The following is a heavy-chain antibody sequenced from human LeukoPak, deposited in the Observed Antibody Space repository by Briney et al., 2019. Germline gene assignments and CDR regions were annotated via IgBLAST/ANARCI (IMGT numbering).Heavy chain of an antibody. D-gene: IGHD2-2*01. V-gene: IGHV1-18*01. CDR1: GYTFTTYG. J-gene: IGHJ4*02. Sequence: ASVKVSCKASGYTFTTYGITWVRQAPGQGLEWMGYISAYNGKTNYAEKLQGRVTMTTDTSTSKASMELRSLRSDDTAVYYCARAELEYCSGATCYAAYSFDFWGQGTLVTVSS. CDR3: ARAELEYCSGATCYAAYSFDF. CDR2: ISAYNGKT.